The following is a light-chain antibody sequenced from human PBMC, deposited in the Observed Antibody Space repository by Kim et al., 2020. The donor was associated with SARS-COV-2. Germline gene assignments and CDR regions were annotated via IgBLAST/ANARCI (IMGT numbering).Light chain of an antibody. CDR1: QSVSTS. CDR3: QQREDWPLT. J-gene: IGKJ4*01. CDR2: DAS. Sequence: LSPGERATLSCRASQSVSTSVAWFQHKPGQAPRLLIHDASYRATGIPARFSGSGSGTDFTLTINGLQAEDFAVYYCQQREDWPLTFGGGTKVDIK. V-gene: IGKV3-11*01.